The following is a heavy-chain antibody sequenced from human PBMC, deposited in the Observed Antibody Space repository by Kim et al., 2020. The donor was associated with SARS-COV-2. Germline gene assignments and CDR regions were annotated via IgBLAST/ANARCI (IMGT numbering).Heavy chain of an antibody. J-gene: IGHJ6*02. CDR2: IDPSDSYT. CDR3: ARHVATITFVYYYGMDV. Sequence: GESLKISCKGSGYSFTSYWISWVRQMPGKGLEWMGRIDPSDSYTNYSPSFQGHVTISADKSISTAYLQWSSLKASDTAMYYCARHVATITFVYYYGMDVWGQGTTVTVSS. CDR1: GYSFTSYW. D-gene: IGHD5-12*01. V-gene: IGHV5-10-1*01.